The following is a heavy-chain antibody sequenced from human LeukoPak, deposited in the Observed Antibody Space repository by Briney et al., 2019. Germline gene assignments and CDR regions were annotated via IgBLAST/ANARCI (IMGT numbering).Heavy chain of an antibody. D-gene: IGHD3-10*01. Sequence: PGGSLRLSCAASGFIVSSNYMSWVRQAPGKGLEWVSVIYSGSSTYYADSVKGRFTISRDNSKNTLYLQMNSLRAEDTAVYYCARDRSFREVREALGWFDPWGQGTLVTVSS. CDR1: GFIVSSNY. CDR3: ARDRSFREVREALGWFDP. J-gene: IGHJ5*02. V-gene: IGHV3-53*01. CDR2: IYSGSST.